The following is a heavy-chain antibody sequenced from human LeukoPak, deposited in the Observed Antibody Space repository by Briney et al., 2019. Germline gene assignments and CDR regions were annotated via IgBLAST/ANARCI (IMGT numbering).Heavy chain of an antibody. CDR2: ISYDGSNK. D-gene: IGHD6-19*01. CDR1: GFTFSSYA. Sequence: GGSLRLSCAASGFTFSSYAMHWVRQAPGKGLEWVAVISYDGSNKYYADSAKGRFTISRDNSKNTLYLQMNSLRAEDTAVYYCARVEQWLVHYFDYWGQGTLVTVSS. V-gene: IGHV3-30-3*01. J-gene: IGHJ4*02. CDR3: ARVEQWLVHYFDY.